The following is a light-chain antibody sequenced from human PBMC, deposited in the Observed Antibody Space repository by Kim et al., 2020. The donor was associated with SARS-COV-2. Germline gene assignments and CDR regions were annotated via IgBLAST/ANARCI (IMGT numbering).Light chain of an antibody. Sequence: GTLSLSPGERATLSCRASQSVSSSYLAWYQQKPGQAPRLLIYGASSRATGIPDRFSGSGSGTDFTLTISRLEPEDFAVYYCQQERTFGQGTKLEI. V-gene: IGKV3-20*01. CDR1: QSVSSSY. J-gene: IGKJ2*01. CDR2: GAS. CDR3: QQERT.